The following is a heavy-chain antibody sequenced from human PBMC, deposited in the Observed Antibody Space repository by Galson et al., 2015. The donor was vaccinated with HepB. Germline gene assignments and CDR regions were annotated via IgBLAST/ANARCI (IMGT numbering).Heavy chain of an antibody. J-gene: IGHJ5*02. CDR1: GGTFSSYA. V-gene: IGHV1-69*13. CDR2: IIPIFGTA. D-gene: IGHD4-17*01. Sequence: SVKVSCKASGGTFSSYAISWVRQAPGQGLEWMGGIIPIFGTANYAQKFQGRVTITADESTSTAYMELSSLRSEDTAVYYCASMTTVTNNWFDPWGQGTLVTVPS. CDR3: ASMTTVTNNWFDP.